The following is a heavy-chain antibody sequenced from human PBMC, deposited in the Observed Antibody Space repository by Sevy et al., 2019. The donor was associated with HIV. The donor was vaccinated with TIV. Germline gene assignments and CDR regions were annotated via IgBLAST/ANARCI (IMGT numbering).Heavy chain of an antibody. J-gene: IGHJ3*02. CDR1: GFTVSDNY. Sequence: GESLKISCAASGFTVSDNYMSWVRQAPGKGLEWVSVIYSDGSTYYADSVKGRFTISRDNSKNTLYLQRNSLRAEDTAVYYGANHASDYDSSGYLERDAFDIWGQGTMVTVSS. D-gene: IGHD3-22*01. V-gene: IGHV3-53*01. CDR3: ANHASDYDSSGYLERDAFDI. CDR2: IYSDGST.